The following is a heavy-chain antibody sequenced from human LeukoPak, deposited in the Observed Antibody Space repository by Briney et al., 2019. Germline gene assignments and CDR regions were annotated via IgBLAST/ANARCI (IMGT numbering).Heavy chain of an antibody. Sequence: SETLSLTCAVYGGSFSGYYWSWICQPPGKGLEWIGEINHSGSTNYNPSLKSRVTISVDTSKNQFSLKLSSVTAADTAVYYCARRGGWELRSLFDYWGQGTLSTVSS. CDR2: INHSGST. CDR3: ARRGGWELRSLFDY. D-gene: IGHD1-7*01. V-gene: IGHV4-34*01. J-gene: IGHJ4*02. CDR1: GGSFSGYY.